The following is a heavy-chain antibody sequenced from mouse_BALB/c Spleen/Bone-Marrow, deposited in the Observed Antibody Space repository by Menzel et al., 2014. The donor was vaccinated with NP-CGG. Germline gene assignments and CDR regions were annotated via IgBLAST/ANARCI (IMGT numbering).Heavy chain of an antibody. V-gene: IGHV1-74*01. CDR2: IHPSDSET. CDR1: GYSFTNYW. CDR3: ASDDYDGSWFAY. J-gene: IGHJ3*01. Sequence: QVQLQQSGAELVRPGASVKLSCKASGYSFTNYWMNWMKRRPGQGLEWIGMIHPSDSETRLNQKFKDKATLTVDKSSSTAYMQLSSPTSEDSAVYYCASDDYDGSWFAYWGQGTLVTVSA. D-gene: IGHD2-4*01.